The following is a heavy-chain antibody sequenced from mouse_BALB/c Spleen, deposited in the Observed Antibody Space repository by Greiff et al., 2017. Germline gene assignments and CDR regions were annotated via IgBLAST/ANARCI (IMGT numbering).Heavy chain of an antibody. CDR3: VREEELSTGFAY. D-gene: IGHD1-1*01. CDR2: IWTGGGT. J-gene: IGHJ3*01. CDR1: GFSLTSYD. V-gene: IGHV2-9-2*01. Sequence: VQLQQSGPGLVAPSQSLSITCTVSGFSLTSYDISWIRQPPGKGLEWLGVIWTGGGTNYNSAFMSRLSISKDNSKSQVFLKMNSLQTDDTAIYYCVREEELSTGFAYWGQGTLVTVSA.